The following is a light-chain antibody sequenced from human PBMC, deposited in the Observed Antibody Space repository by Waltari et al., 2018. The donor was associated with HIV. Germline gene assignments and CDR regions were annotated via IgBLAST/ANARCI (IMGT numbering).Light chain of an antibody. CDR2: DTS. J-gene: IGLJ2*01. Sequence: QAVVTQEPSLTVSPGGTVTLTCASSTGAVTSGNCPYWFQRRPGQAPKTLLYDTSNRPSWTPARFSGSLLGGKASLTLSGAQFEDEADYFCLLSFNGVVVFGGGTSLTVL. V-gene: IGLV7-46*01. CDR3: LLSFNGVVV. CDR1: TGAVTSGNC.